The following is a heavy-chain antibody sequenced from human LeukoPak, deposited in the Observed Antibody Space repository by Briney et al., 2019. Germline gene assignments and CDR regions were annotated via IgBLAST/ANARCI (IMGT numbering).Heavy chain of an antibody. CDR1: GFTFSGSA. J-gene: IGHJ6*02. V-gene: IGHV3-73*01. Sequence: GGSLRLSCAASGFTFSGSAMHWVRQASGKGLEWVGRIRSKANSYATAYAASVKGRFTISRDDSKNTAYLQMNSLKTEDTAMYYCTRHRGGAAAGKGYYGMDVWGQGTTVTVSS. D-gene: IGHD6-13*01. CDR2: IRSKANSYAT. CDR3: TRHRGGAAAGKGYYGMDV.